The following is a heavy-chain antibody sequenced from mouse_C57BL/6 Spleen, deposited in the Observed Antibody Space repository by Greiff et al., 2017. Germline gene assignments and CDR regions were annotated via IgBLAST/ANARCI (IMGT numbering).Heavy chain of an antibody. J-gene: IGHJ2*01. CDR3: ASTAQATPFAY. Sequence: VKLQQSGPELVKPGASVKISCKASGYTFTDYYMNWVKQSHGKSLEWIGDINPNNGGTSYNQKFKGKATLTLDKSSSTAYMELRSLTSEDSAVYYCASTAQATPFAYWGQGTPLTVSS. CDR1: GYTFTDYY. V-gene: IGHV1-26*01. CDR2: INPNNGGT. D-gene: IGHD3-2*02.